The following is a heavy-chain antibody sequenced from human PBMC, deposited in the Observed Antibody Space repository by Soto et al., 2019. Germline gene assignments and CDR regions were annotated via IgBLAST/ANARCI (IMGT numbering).Heavy chain of an antibody. CDR3: ARDEWPPYRYYYGMDV. V-gene: IGHV1-18*01. CDR1: GYTFTSYG. D-gene: IGHD2-8*01. Sequence: QVQLVQSGAEVKKPGASVKVSCKASGYTFTSYGISWVRQAPGQGLEWMGWISAYNGNTNYAQKLQGRVTMTTDTSTSTAYMELRSLRYEDTAVYYCARDEWPPYRYYYGMDVWGQGTTVTVSS. J-gene: IGHJ6*02. CDR2: ISAYNGNT.